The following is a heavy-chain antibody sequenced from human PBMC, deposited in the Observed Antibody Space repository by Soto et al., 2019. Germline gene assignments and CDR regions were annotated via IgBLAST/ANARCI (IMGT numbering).Heavy chain of an antibody. CDR2: ISAYNGNT. CDR3: ARDRGKIPRWFDP. CDR1: GYTFTSYG. Sequence: ASLKVSCKASGYTFTSYGIRGVRQAPGQGLEWMGWISAYNGNTNYAQKLQGRVTMTTDTSTSTAYMELRSLRSDDTAVYYCARDRGKIPRWFDPWGQGTLVTVSS. J-gene: IGHJ5*02. V-gene: IGHV1-18*01.